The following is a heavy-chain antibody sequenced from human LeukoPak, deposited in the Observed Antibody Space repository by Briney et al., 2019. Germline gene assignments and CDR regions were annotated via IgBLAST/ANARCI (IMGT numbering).Heavy chain of an antibody. CDR1: GFTFSSYG. CDR3: AREKGRGVISPYYDY. CDR2: I. V-gene: IGHV3-23*01. J-gene: IGHJ4*02. Sequence: GGSLRLSCAASGFTFSSYGMSWVRQAPGKGLEWVSAIKGRFTISRDNSKNTLYLQMNSLRAEDTAVYYCAREKGRGVISPYYDYWGQGTLVTVSS. D-gene: IGHD3-10*01.